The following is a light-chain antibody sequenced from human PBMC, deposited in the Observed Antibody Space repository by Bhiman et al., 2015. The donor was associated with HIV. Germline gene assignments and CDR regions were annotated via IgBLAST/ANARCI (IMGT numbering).Light chain of an antibody. V-gene: IGLV1-51*01. CDR2: GNV. Sequence: QSVLTQSPSVSGTPGQRVTIFCSGSDSDIGINSVSWYQQLPGTAPKLLIYGNVLRPSRVPDRFSGSKSGTSATLGITGLQTGDEADYYCGTWDSSLSAGGVFGTGTKVTVL. J-gene: IGLJ1*01. CDR3: GTWDSSLSAGGV. CDR1: DSDIGINS.